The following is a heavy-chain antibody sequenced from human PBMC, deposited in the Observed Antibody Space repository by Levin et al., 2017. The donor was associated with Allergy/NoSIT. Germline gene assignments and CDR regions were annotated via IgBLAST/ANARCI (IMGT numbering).Heavy chain of an antibody. CDR2: ISSSSSYI. J-gene: IGHJ4*02. D-gene: IGHD3-22*01. Sequence: GGSLRLSCAASGFTFSSYSMNWVRQAPGKGLEWVSSISSSSSYIYYADSVKGRFTISRDNAKNSLYLQMNSLRAEDTAVYYCATSPDYYDSSGYPGDYWGQGTLVTVSS. CDR1: GFTFSSYS. CDR3: ATSPDYYDSSGYPGDY. V-gene: IGHV3-21*01.